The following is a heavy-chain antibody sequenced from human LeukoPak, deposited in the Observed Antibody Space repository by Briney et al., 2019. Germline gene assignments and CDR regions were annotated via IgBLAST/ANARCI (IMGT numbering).Heavy chain of an antibody. D-gene: IGHD2-2*01. CDR2: ISSSSSYI. CDR1: GFTFSSYS. J-gene: IGHJ1*01. CDR3: ARGLLDCSSTTCGSEH. V-gene: IGHV3-21*01. Sequence: GGSLRLSCAASGFTFSSYSMNWVRQAPGKGLEWVSSISSSSSYIYYADSVKGRFTISRDNAKNSLYLQMNSLRAEGTAVYYCARGLLDCSSTTCGSEHWGQGTLVTVSS.